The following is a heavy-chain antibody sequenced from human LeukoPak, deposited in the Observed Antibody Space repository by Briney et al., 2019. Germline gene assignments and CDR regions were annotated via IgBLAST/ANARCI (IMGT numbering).Heavy chain of an antibody. J-gene: IGHJ4*02. D-gene: IGHD3-22*01. CDR3: ARDLGSASYYYDSSGYPPGY. CDR2: INSDGSST. V-gene: IGHV3-74*01. Sequence: GGSLRLSCAASGLTFSSYWMHWVRQAPGKGLVWVSRINSDGSSTSYADSVKGRSTISRDNAKNTLYLQMNSLRAEDTAVYYCARDLGSASYYYDSSGYPPGYWGQGTLVTVSS. CDR1: GLTFSSYW.